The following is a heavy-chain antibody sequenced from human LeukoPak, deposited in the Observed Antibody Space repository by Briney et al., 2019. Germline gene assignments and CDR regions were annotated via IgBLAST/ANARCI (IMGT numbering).Heavy chain of an antibody. CDR3: ARGRGYGYYYYMDV. Sequence: GGSLRLSCAASGFTLDDYGMSWVRQAPGKGLEWVSGINWNGGSTGYADSVKGRFTISRDNAKNSLYLQMNSLRAEDTALYYCARGRGYGYYYYMDVWGKGTTVTVSS. D-gene: IGHD5-12*01. CDR1: GFTLDDYG. CDR2: INWNGGST. V-gene: IGHV3-20*04. J-gene: IGHJ6*03.